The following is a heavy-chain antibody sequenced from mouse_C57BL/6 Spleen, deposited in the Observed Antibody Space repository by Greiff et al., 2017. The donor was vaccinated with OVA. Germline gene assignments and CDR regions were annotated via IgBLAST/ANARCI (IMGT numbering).Heavy chain of an antibody. CDR1: GYTFTSYW. CDR3: ARSYPYAMDY. CDR2: IHPNSGST. J-gene: IGHJ4*01. V-gene: IGHV1-64*01. Sequence: QVQLQQSGAELVKPGASVKLSCKASGYTFTSYWMHWVKQRPGQGLEWIGMIHPNSGSTNYNEKFKSKATLTVDKSSSTAYMQLSSLTSEDSAVYYCARSYPYAMDYWGQGTSVTVSS.